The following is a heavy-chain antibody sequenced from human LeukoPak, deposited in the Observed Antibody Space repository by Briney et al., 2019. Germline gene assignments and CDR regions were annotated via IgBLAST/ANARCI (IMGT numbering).Heavy chain of an antibody. Sequence: SETLSLICAVYGGSFSAYYWSWIRQPPGKGLEWIGEINHSGFTNYNPSLKSQVTISVDTSKNQFSLRLSSVTAADTAVYYCARAGSFGDYDAFDIWGQGTMVTVSS. D-gene: IGHD4-17*01. CDR1: GGSFSAYY. CDR3: ARAGSFGDYDAFDI. V-gene: IGHV4-34*01. J-gene: IGHJ3*02. CDR2: INHSGFT.